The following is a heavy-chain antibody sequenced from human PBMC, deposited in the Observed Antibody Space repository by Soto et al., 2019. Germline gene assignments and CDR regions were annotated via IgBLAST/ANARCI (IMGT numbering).Heavy chain of an antibody. V-gene: IGHV3-21*01. J-gene: IGHJ4*02. Sequence: GSLRLSCAASGFTFSSYSMNWVRQAPGKGLEWVSSISSSSSYIYYADSVKGRFTISRDNAKNSLYLQMNSLRAEDTAVYYCARRGWFGELPKYYFDYWGQGTLVTVSS. CDR2: ISSSSSYI. CDR3: ARRGWFGELPKYYFDY. D-gene: IGHD3-10*01. CDR1: GFTFSSYS.